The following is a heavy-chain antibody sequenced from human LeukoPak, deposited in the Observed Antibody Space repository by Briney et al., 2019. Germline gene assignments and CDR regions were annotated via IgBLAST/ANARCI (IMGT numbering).Heavy chain of an antibody. J-gene: IGHJ6*03. D-gene: IGHD6-25*01. Sequence: GSSVKVSCKASGGTFSSYAISWVRQAPGQGLEWMGGIIPIFGTANSAQKFQGRVTITADESTSTAYMELSSLRSEDTAVYYCARATRIAAPMDVWGKGTTVTVSS. CDR3: ARATRIAAPMDV. CDR2: IIPIFGTA. V-gene: IGHV1-69*01. CDR1: GGTFSSYA.